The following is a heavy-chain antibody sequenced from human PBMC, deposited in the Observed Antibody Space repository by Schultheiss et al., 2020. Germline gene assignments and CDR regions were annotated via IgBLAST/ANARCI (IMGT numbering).Heavy chain of an antibody. CDR3: AREGIAARYYYGMDV. CDR2: IWYDGSNK. CDR1: GFTFSSYG. Sequence: GGSLRLSCAASGFTFSSYGMHWVRQAPGKGLEWVAVIWYDGSNKYYADSVKGRFTISRDNSKNTLYLQMNSLRAEDTAVYYCAREGIAARYYYGMDVWGQGTTVTVSS. D-gene: IGHD6-6*01. V-gene: IGHV3-33*08. J-gene: IGHJ6*02.